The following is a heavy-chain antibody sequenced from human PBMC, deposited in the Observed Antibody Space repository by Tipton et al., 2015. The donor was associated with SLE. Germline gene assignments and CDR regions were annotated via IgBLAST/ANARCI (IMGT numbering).Heavy chain of an antibody. J-gene: IGHJ4*02. V-gene: IGHV3-73*01. CDR1: GFTFSATA. CDR3: ASALLVSLDY. CDR2: IRSKANNYAT. Sequence: SLRLSCAASGFTFSATAMHWVRRASGKGLEWVGRIRSKANNYATVYAESVKGRFTMSRDDSKNTAYLQMNSLKTEDSGVYYCASALLVSLDYWGQGTLVTVSS. D-gene: IGHD4-23*01.